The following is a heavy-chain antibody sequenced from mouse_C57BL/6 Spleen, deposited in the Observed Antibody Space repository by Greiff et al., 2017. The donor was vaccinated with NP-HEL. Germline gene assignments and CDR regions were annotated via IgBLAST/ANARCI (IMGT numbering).Heavy chain of an antibody. J-gene: IGHJ2*01. D-gene: IGHD2-5*01. Sequence: QVQLQQSGAELVRPGTSVKVSCKASGYTFTNYLIEWVKQRPGQGLEWIGVINPGSGGTNYNEKFKGKATLTADTSSSTAYMQLSSLTSEDSAVYVSAGEWPAYSNSPLDYWGQGTTLTVSS. CDR3: AGEWPAYSNSPLDY. CDR2: INPGSGGT. V-gene: IGHV1-54*01. CDR1: GYTFTNYL.